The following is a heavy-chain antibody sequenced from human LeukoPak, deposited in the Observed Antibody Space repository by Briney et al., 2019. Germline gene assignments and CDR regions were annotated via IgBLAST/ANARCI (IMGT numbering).Heavy chain of an antibody. CDR2: IKGDGIST. D-gene: IGHD3-3*01. J-gene: IGHJ4*02. V-gene: IGHV3-74*01. CDR1: FSTFNKAW. CDR3: AKDHYWSIDY. Sequence: GGSLRLSCAASFSTFNKAWMNWVRQAPGQGLVWVSRIKGDGISTNYADSVKGRFTISRDIAKNTLYLQMNSLRAEDTGVYYCAKDHYWSIDYWGRGTLVTVSS.